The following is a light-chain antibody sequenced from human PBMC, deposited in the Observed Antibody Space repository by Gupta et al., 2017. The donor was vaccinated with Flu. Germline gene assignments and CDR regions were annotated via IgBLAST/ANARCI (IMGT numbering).Light chain of an antibody. CDR3: QQYDNLPLS. V-gene: IGKV1-33*01. CDR1: QDISNS. J-gene: IGKJ4*01. CDR2: DAS. Sequence: XRMXXSXXSXSXXXGGRVTITCQASQDISNSLNWYQQKPGKAPKLLIYDASNLERGVPSRFSGRGSGTDFTFTISSLQPEDFATYYCQQYDNLPLSFGGGTKVEI.